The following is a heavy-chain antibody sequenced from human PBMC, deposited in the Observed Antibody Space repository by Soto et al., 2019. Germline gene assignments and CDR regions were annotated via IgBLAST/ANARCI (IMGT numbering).Heavy chain of an antibody. CDR2: ISTSSSYI. Sequence: PGGSLRLSCEGSGFTFNPYNMNWVRQAPGKGLEWVASISTSSSYIYYAASVEGRFTVSRDNAKNSLYLQVSDLRDEDTAVYYCARGLERATSKNWFDSWGQGTQVTVSS. CDR1: GFTFNPYN. CDR3: ARGLERATSKNWFDS. V-gene: IGHV3-21*01. D-gene: IGHD1-1*01. J-gene: IGHJ5*01.